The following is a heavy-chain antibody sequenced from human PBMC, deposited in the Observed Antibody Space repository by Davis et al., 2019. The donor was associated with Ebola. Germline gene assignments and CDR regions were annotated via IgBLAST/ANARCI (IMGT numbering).Heavy chain of an antibody. CDR3: ALPPSNNGMDV. V-gene: IGHV3-30-3*01. CDR2: ISYDGSNK. J-gene: IGHJ6*02. Sequence: PGGSLRLSCAASGFTFSSYAMHWVRQAPGKGLEWVAVISYDGSNKYYADSVKGRFTISRDNSKNTLYLQMNSLRAEDTAVYYCALPPSNNGMDVWGQGTTVTVSS. CDR1: GFTFSSYA.